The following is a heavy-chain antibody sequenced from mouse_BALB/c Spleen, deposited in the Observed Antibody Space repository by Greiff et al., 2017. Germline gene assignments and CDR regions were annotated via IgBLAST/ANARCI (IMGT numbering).Heavy chain of an antibody. CDR2: INSNGGST. J-gene: IGHJ4*01. V-gene: IGHV5-6-2*01. CDR1: GFTFSSYY. Sequence: DVKLVESGGGLVKLGGSLKLSCAASGFTFSSYYMSWVRQTPEKRLELVAAINSNGGSTYYPDTVKGRFTISRDNAKNTLYLQMSSLKSEDTALYYCARRPYDGYYGGYAMDYWGQGTSVTVSS. CDR3: ARRPYDGYYGGYAMDY. D-gene: IGHD2-3*01.